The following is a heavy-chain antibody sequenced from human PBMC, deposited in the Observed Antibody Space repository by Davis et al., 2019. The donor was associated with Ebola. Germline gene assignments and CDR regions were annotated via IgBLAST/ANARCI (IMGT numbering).Heavy chain of an antibody. CDR3: ASLLGGATVTTPHPVDY. V-gene: IGHV3-23*01. Sequence: GESLKISCAASEFTFSGYAMSWVRQAPGKGLEWVSAISGSGGSTYYAGSVKGRFTISRDNSKNTLYLQMISLRPEDTAVYHCASLLGGATVTTPHPVDYWGQGTLVTVSS. CDR2: ISGSGGST. J-gene: IGHJ4*02. D-gene: IGHD4-17*01. CDR1: EFTFSGYA.